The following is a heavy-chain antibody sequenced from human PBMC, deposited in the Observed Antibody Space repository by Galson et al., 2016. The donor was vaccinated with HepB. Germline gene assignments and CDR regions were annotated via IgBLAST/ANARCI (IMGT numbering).Heavy chain of an antibody. J-gene: IGHJ3*01. CDR3: AKGGRDTSGYEN. V-gene: IGHV3-53*01. Sequence: SLRLSGEASGFTVSRPYMTWVRQAPGKGLEWVSGIYSGGNTYYADSVKGRFTISRDKSKSTLYLQMNSLRVEDTAVYYCAKGGRDTSGYENWGQGTVVTVSS. CDR2: IYSGGNT. D-gene: IGHD3-22*01. CDR1: GFTVSRPY.